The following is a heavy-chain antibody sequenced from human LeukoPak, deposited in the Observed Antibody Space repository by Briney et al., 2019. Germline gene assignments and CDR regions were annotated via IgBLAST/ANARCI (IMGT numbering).Heavy chain of an antibody. CDR3: ARSDDGDFGEFEY. V-gene: IGHV3-30*04. D-gene: IGHD3-10*01. CDR1: GFTFSSYA. CDR2: ISYDGSNK. J-gene: IGHJ4*02. Sequence: GGSLRLSCAASGFTFSSYAMHWVRQAPGKGLEWGAVISYDGSNKYYADSVKGRFTISRDNSKNTLYLQMNSLRPEDTAVYYCARSDDGDFGEFEYWGQGTLVTVSS.